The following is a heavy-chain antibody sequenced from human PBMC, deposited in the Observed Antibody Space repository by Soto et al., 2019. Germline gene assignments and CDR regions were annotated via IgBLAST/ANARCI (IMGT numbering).Heavy chain of an antibody. J-gene: IGHJ6*02. CDR3: ANDLMGPGRASGMDV. V-gene: IGHV3-30*18. D-gene: IGHD3-16*01. Sequence: QVQLVESGGGVVQPGRSLRLSCAASGFTFSSYGMHWVRQAPGKGLEWVAVISYDGSNKYYADSVKGRFTISRDNSKNTLYLHINSLRAEDTAVYYCANDLMGPGRASGMDVWGQGTTVTVSS. CDR2: ISYDGSNK. CDR1: GFTFSSYG.